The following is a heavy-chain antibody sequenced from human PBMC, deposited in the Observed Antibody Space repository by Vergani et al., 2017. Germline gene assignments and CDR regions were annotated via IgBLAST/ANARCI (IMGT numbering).Heavy chain of an antibody. Sequence: EVQLVESGGGLVQPGRSLRLSCTASGFTFGDYAMSWFRQAPGKGLEWVGFIRSKAYGGTTEYAASVKGRFTISRDDSKSIAYLQMNSLKTEDTAVYYCTRTIAATRYYYYGMDVWGQGTTVTVSS. CDR1: GFTFGDYA. CDR3: TRTIAATRYYYYGMDV. D-gene: IGHD6-13*01. CDR2: IRSKAYGGTT. J-gene: IGHJ6*02. V-gene: IGHV3-49*03.